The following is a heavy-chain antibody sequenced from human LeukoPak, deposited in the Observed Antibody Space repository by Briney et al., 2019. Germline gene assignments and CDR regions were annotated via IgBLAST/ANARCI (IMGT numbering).Heavy chain of an antibody. Sequence: GRSLRLSCAASGFTFSSYGMHWVRQAPGKGLEWVAVISYDGSNKYCADSVKGRFTISRDNSKNTLYLQMNSLRAEDTAVYYCAKRGDSSSGNGHINYFDYWGQGTLVTVSS. J-gene: IGHJ4*02. D-gene: IGHD6-13*01. CDR1: GFTFSSYG. V-gene: IGHV3-30*18. CDR2: ISYDGSNK. CDR3: AKRGDSSSGNGHINYFDY.